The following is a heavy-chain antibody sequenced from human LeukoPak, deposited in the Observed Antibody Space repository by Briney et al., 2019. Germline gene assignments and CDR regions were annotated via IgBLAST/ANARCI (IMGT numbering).Heavy chain of an antibody. Sequence: PGGSLRLSCSASGFTFNMYAMHWVRQAPGKGLEYLSGINNNGGTTNYADSAKGRFTISRDNFNNTLYLQMSSLRAEDTAVYYCVKTMVTFGGIIRADAFDIWGQGTMVTVS. V-gene: IGHV3-64D*06. CDR1: GFTFNMYA. J-gene: IGHJ3*02. CDR2: INNNGGTT. CDR3: VKTMVTFGGIIRADAFDI. D-gene: IGHD3-16*01.